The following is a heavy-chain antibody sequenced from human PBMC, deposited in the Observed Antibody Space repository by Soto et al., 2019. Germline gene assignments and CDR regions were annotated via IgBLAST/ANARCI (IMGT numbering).Heavy chain of an antibody. J-gene: IGHJ5*02. V-gene: IGHV3-11*01. Sequence: QLQLVESGGGLVKPGGSLRLSCAASGFTFNDFYMIWFRQAAGRGLEWLAYINNRGDDIYYADSVRGRFTISRDNGKNSPYLQMNSLRVEDTALYFCARDMSYGDFGRNWFDPWGQGTPVTVSA. CDR1: GFTFNDFY. D-gene: IGHD2-21*02. CDR3: ARDMSYGDFGRNWFDP. CDR2: INNRGDDI.